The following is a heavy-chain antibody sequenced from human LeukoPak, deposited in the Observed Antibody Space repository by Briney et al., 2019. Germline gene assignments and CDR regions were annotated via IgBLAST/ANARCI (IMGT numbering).Heavy chain of an antibody. Sequence: GGSLRLSCAASGFTVSSNYMSWVRQAPGKGLEWVSVIYSGGSTYYADSVKGRFTISRDNSKNTLYLQMNSLRAEDTAVYYCARVPLVGATPYYYYGMDVWGQGTTVTVSS. J-gene: IGHJ6*02. CDR3: ARVPLVGATPYYYYGMDV. V-gene: IGHV3-53*01. D-gene: IGHD1-26*01. CDR2: IYSGGST. CDR1: GFTVSSNY.